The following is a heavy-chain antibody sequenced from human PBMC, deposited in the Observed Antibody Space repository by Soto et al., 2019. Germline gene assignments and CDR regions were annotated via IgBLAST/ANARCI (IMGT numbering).Heavy chain of an antibody. CDR1: GGSFSGYH. J-gene: IGHJ6*02. D-gene: IGHD6-25*01. CDR3: ARAGGSYXYSMYV. Sequence: SETLSLTCAVYGGSFSGYHWSWIRQPPGKGLEWIWEIQHSGSAKHNPSLKSRVIISLDTSKNQLSLKLSAVTDADTDVYYCARAGGSYXYSMYVWGQGTXVX. CDR2: IQHSGSA. V-gene: IGHV4-34*01.